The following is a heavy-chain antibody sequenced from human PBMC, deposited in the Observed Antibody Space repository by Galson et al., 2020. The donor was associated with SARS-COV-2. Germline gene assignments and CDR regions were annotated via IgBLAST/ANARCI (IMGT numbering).Heavy chain of an antibody. Sequence: ASVKVSCKPSGYTFNSYGISWVRQAPGQGPEWMGWISPYNGNTKYAEKLQGRVTMTTDTSTSTAYMELKSLTSDDTAVYYCARSSALVIPYYFDDWGQGTRVTVSS. CDR1: GYTFNSYG. D-gene: IGHD3-22*01. CDR2: ISPYNGNT. J-gene: IGHJ4*02. CDR3: ARSSALVIPYYFDD. V-gene: IGHV1-18*01.